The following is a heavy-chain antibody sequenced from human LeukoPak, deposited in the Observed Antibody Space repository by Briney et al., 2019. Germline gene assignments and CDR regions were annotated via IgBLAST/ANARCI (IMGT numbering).Heavy chain of an antibody. J-gene: IGHJ3*02. V-gene: IGHV3-11*01. D-gene: IGHD2-21*02. CDR3: ARVRYCGGDCPLDAFDI. Sequence: RGSLRLSCAASGFTFSDYYMSWIRQAPGKGLEWVSYISSSGSTIYYADSVKGRFTISRDNAKNSLYLQMNSLRAEDTAVYYCARVRYCGGDCPLDAFDIWGQGTMVTVSS. CDR1: GFTFSDYY. CDR2: ISSSGSTI.